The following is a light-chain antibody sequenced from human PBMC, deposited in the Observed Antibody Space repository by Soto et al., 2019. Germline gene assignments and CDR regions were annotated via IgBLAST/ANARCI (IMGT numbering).Light chain of an antibody. CDR2: AAS. V-gene: IGKV1-8*01. J-gene: IGKJ3*01. CDR3: QQYYNYPLT. CDR1: QGISSY. Sequence: AIRMTQSPSSLSASTGDTITITCRASQGISSYLAWYQQKPGKAPKLLIYAASTLQTGVPSRFSGSGSGTDFTLTISCLQSEDFATYYCQQYYNYPLTFGPGTKVD.